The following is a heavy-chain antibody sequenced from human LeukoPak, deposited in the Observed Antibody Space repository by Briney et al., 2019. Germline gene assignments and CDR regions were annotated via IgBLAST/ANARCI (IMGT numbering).Heavy chain of an antibody. CDR3: ARVADGSSWYSELGAFDI. Sequence: ASVKVSCKASGYTFTSYGISWVRQAPGQGLEWMGWISAYNGNTNYAQKLQGRVTMTTDTSTSTAYMELRSLRSDDTAVYYCARVADGSSWYSELGAFDIWGQGTMVTVSS. J-gene: IGHJ3*02. D-gene: IGHD6-13*01. V-gene: IGHV1-18*01. CDR2: ISAYNGNT. CDR1: GYTFTSYG.